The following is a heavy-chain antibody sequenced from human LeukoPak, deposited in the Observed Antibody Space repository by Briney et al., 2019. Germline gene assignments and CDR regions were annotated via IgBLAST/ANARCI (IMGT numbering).Heavy chain of an antibody. Sequence: SETLSLTCAVYGGSFSGYYWSWIRQPPGKGLEWIGEINHSGSTNYNPSLKSRVTISVDTSKNQFSLKLSSVTAADTAVHYCARGYSTGSYYNVRYYFDYWGQGTLVTVSS. D-gene: IGHD3-10*01. V-gene: IGHV4-34*01. CDR1: GGSFSGYY. CDR2: INHSGST. CDR3: ARGYSTGSYYNVRYYFDY. J-gene: IGHJ4*02.